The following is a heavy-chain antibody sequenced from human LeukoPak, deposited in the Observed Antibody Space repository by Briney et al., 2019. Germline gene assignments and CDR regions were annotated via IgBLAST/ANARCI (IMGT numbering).Heavy chain of an antibody. Sequence: PGGSLRLSCAASGFTFTDYWMSWVRQVPGKGLEWVANINRAGIYSYYVDSETGRFTISRDNAEKSLYLQMDSLRVDDTAVYYCARVGTWQLQRVFDNCGQGTLVTVSS. CDR1: GFTFTDYW. D-gene: IGHD4-11*01. J-gene: IGHJ4*02. CDR2: INRAGIYS. CDR3: ARVGTWQLQRVFDN. V-gene: IGHV3-7*01.